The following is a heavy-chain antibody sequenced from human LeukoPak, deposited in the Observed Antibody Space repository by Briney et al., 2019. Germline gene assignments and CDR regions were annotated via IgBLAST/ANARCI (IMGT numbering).Heavy chain of an antibody. J-gene: IGHJ4*02. CDR1: GGSISSGSYY. CDR2: IYTSGST. V-gene: IGHV4-61*02. Sequence: TSQTLSLTCTVSGGSISSGSYYLSWIRPPAGKGLEWIGRIYTSGSTNYNPSLKIRVTISVDTSKNLFSLKLSSVTAADTAVYYCARGYSGSWDYWGQGTLVTVSS. D-gene: IGHD2-15*01. CDR3: ARGYSGSWDY.